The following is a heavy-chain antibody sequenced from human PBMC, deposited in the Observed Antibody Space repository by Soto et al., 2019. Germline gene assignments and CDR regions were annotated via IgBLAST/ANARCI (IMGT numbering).Heavy chain of an antibody. CDR2: IIPIFGTA. J-gene: IGHJ3*02. CDR3: ARVGEYYYGSGSYLAFDI. CDR1: GGTFSSYA. D-gene: IGHD3-10*01. Sequence: SVKVSCKASGGTFSSYAISWVRQAPGQGLEWMGGIIPIFGTANYAQKFQGRVTITADESTSTAYMELSSLRSEDTAVYYCARVGEYYYGSGSYLAFDIWGQGTMVTVSS. V-gene: IGHV1-69*13.